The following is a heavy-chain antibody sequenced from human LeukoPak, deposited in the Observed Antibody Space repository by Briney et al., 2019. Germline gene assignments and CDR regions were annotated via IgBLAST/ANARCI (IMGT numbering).Heavy chain of an antibody. Sequence: SGGSLRLSCAASGFTFSCYAMSWVRQAPGKGPEWVSSLSGGGGDTYYADSVNGRFTISRDNSKKTLYLQMNSLRAEDTAVYYCAKDRYYDSRRAYDYWGQGTLVTVSS. CDR3: AKDRYYDSRRAYDY. J-gene: IGHJ4*02. CDR1: GFTFSCYA. CDR2: LSGGGGDT. V-gene: IGHV3-23*01. D-gene: IGHD3-22*01.